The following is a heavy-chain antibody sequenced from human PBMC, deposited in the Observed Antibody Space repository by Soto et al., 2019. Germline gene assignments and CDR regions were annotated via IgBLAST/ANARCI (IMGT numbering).Heavy chain of an antibody. V-gene: IGHV1-3*01. Sequence: ASVKVSCKASGDTLASYAMYWARQATGQRLEWMGWINAGNGNTKYSQKFQGRVTITRDTSASTAYMELSSLRSEDTAVYYCARVMVSDYWGQGTLVTVSS. CDR1: GDTLASYA. CDR3: ARVMVSDY. D-gene: IGHD3-10*01. J-gene: IGHJ4*02. CDR2: INAGNGNT.